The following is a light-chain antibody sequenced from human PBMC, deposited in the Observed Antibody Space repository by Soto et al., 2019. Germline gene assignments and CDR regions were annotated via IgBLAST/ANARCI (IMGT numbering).Light chain of an antibody. CDR2: KES. V-gene: IGKV1-5*03. Sequence: DIPMTQSPSTLSASVGDRVTITCRASQSISSWLAWYQQKPGKAPKLLIYKESSLESGVPSRFSGSGSGTEFTLTISSLQPDDFATYYCQQYNSWWTFGQGTKLEIK. CDR3: QQYNSWWT. J-gene: IGKJ2*02. CDR1: QSISSW.